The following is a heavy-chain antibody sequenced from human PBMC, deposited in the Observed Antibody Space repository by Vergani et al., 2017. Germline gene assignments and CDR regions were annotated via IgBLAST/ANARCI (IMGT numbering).Heavy chain of an antibody. CDR1: GGSISSGGYS. V-gene: IGHV4-30-2*01. CDR3: ATQNSSSYYFDY. J-gene: IGHJ4*02. CDR2: IYHSGST. Sequence: QVQLQQWGAGLLKPSETLSLTCAVYGGSISSGGYSWSWIRQPPGKGLEWIGYIYHSGSTYYNPSLKSRVTISVDRSKNQFSLKLSSVTAADTAVYYCATQNSSSYYFDYWGQGTLVTVSS. D-gene: IGHD6-13*01.